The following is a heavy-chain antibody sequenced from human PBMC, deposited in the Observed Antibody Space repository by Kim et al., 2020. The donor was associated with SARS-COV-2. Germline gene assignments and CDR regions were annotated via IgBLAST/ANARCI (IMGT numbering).Heavy chain of an antibody. Sequence: GGSLRLSCAASGFTFSSLGMNWVRQAPGKGLEWVSHIYRNGGATCYADSVKGRFTISRDNAKNTLYLQMNSLRTEDTAVYYCASLPHFSGGSCYWG. J-gene: IGHJ4*01. V-gene: IGHV3-NL1*01. CDR3: ASLPHFSGGSCY. CDR2: IYRNGGAT. D-gene: IGHD2-15*01. CDR1: GFTFSSLG.